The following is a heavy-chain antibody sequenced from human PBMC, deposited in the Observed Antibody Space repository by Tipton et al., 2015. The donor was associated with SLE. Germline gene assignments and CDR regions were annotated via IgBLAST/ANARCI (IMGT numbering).Heavy chain of an antibody. CDR1: GASIRSHY. CDR3: ARVREIQLWFFADF. D-gene: IGHD3/OR15-3a*01. V-gene: IGHV4-59*04. Sequence: GLVKPSETLSLTCTVSGASIRSHYWGWFRQPPGKGLEWIGAIYLNGYTYYNPSLQSRVTISVDTSKNQFSLKVRSVTAADTAVYYCARVREIQLWFFADFWGQGMLVNVSS. CDR2: IYLNGYT. J-gene: IGHJ4*02.